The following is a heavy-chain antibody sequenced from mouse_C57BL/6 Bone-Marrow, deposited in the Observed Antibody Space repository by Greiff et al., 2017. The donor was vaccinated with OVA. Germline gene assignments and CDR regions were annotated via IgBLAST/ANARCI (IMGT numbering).Heavy chain of an antibody. CDR3: VRQGGYSFAY. CDR2: IRSKSNNYAT. Sequence: EVKVVESGGGLVQPKGSLKLSCAASGFSFNTYAMNWVRQAPGKGLEWVARIRSKSNNYATYYADSVKDRFTISRDDSESMLYLQMNNLKTEDTAMYYCVRQGGYSFAYWGQGTLVTVSA. D-gene: IGHD2-3*01. J-gene: IGHJ3*01. CDR1: GFSFNTYA. V-gene: IGHV10-1*01.